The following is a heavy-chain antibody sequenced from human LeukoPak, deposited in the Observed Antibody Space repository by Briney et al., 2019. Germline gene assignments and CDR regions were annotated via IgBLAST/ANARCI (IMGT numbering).Heavy chain of an antibody. V-gene: IGHV4-34*01. CDR3: ARDPMVVAAGDAFDI. CDR1: CGALHGYY. CDR2: INHSGST. J-gene: IGHJ3*02. Sequence: PSETLSLTCAVYCGALHGYYWRWIRQPPGEGVGWVGGINHSGSTNYNPSLKSRVTISVDTSKNQFSLKLSSVTAADTAVYYCARDPMVVAAGDAFDIWGQGTMVTVSS. D-gene: IGHD2-15*01.